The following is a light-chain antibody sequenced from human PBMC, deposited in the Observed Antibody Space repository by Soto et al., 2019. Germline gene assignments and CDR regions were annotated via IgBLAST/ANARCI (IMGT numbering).Light chain of an antibody. CDR3: SSYTTSNTLV. J-gene: IGLJ2*01. V-gene: IGLV2-14*01. CDR2: EVS. CDR1: SSDVGAYTY. Sequence: QSVLTQPASVSGSPGQSITISCTGTSSDVGAYTYVSWYQQHPGKAPKLMIFEVSDRPSGVSNRFSGSKSGNTASLPISGLQAEDEADYYCSSYTTSNTLVFGGGTQLTVL.